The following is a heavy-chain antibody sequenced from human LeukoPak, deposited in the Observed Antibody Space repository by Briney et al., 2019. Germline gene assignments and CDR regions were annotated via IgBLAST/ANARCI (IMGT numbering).Heavy chain of an antibody. CDR3: ARDVPHNWFDT. CDR2: IISDGGGA. V-gene: IGHV3-74*01. Sequence: GGSLRLSCAASGITFGNNWMHWVRQGPGKGLVWISRIISDGGGAIYADSVKGRFTVSRDNAKNTLYLQMNSLRAEDTAVYYCARDVPHNWFDTWGQGNLVTVSS. CDR1: GITFGNNW. J-gene: IGHJ5*02.